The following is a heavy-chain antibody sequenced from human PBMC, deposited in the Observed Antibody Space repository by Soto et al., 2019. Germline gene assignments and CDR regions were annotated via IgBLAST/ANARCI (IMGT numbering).Heavy chain of an antibody. V-gene: IGHV3-74*01. Sequence: GGSLRLSCAASGFIFKMYWMHWVRQSPGKGLVWISRIYNDGTYSDYADSVRGRFTISRDNVNNTLYLQMNNLRAEDSGLYYCTRGPRPISTGTGAYWGQGTQVTVSS. D-gene: IGHD3-10*01. CDR1: GFIFKMYW. CDR3: TRGPRPISTGTGAY. CDR2: IYNDGTYS. J-gene: IGHJ4*02.